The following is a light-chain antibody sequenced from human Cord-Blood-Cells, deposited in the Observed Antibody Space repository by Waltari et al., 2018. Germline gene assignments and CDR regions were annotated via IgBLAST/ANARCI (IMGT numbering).Light chain of an antibody. Sequence: EMVLTQPPATPSLSPGERATLSCRASQSVSSYLAWYQQKPGQAPRLLIYDASNRATGIPARFSGSGSGTDFTLTISSLEPEDFAVYYCQQRSNWLTFGGGTKVEIK. CDR2: DAS. V-gene: IGKV3-11*01. J-gene: IGKJ4*01. CDR3: QQRSNWLT. CDR1: QSVSSY.